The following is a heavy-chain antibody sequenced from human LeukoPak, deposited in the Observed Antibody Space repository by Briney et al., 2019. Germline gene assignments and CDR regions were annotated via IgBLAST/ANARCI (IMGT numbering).Heavy chain of an antibody. Sequence: ASVKVSCRTSGYTFTDYNIHWVRQAPGQGLEWMGWISTNSGGTNYAQRFQGMVTITRDTSISTAYMDLSSLKSDDTATYYCSVWFGELSHWGQGTLVTVSS. CDR2: ISTNSGGT. V-gene: IGHV1-2*02. CDR3: SVWFGELSH. J-gene: IGHJ4*02. D-gene: IGHD3-10*01. CDR1: GYTFTDYN.